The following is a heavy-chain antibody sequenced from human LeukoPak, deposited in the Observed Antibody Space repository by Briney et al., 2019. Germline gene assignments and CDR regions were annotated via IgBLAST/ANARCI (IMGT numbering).Heavy chain of an antibody. D-gene: IGHD6-13*01. Sequence: SSETLSLTCTVSGGSISSCYWSWIRQPPGKGLEWIGYIYYSGSTNYNPSLKSRVTISVDTSKNQFSLKLSSVTAADTAVYYCARTTEAHSWRTRYYDYYMDVWGKGTTVTVSS. V-gene: IGHV4-59*01. CDR3: ARTTEAHSWRTRYYDYYMDV. J-gene: IGHJ6*03. CDR1: GGSISSCY. CDR2: IYYSGST.